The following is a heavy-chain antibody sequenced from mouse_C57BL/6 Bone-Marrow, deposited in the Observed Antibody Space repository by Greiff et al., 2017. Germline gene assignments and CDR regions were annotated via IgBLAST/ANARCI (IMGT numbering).Heavy chain of an antibody. CDR1: GFTFSDYY. CDR3: ARDDSWYFDV. V-gene: IGHV5-16*01. CDR2: INYDGSST. J-gene: IGHJ1*03. D-gene: IGHD2-4*01. Sequence: DVKLVESEGGLVQPGSSMKLSCTASGFTFSDYYMAWVRQVPEKGLEWVANINYDGSSTYYLDSLKSRFIISRDNAKNILYLQMSSLKSEDTATYYCARDDSWYFDVWGTGTTVTVSS.